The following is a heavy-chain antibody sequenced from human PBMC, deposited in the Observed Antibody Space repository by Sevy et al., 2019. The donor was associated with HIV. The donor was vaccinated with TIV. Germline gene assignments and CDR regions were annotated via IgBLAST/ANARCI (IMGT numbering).Heavy chain of an antibody. Sequence: SETLSLTCTVSGGSISAYYWSWIRQPPGKALKYVGYIYYTGSTNYNPSLKNRVTMSVDTSKNQFSLKLSSVTAADTAVYYCTRAPPVRSGDDSLNWFDPWGPGTLVTVSS. CDR1: GGSISAYY. D-gene: IGHD5-12*01. V-gene: IGHV4-59*01. J-gene: IGHJ5*02. CDR3: TRAPPVRSGDDSLNWFDP. CDR2: IYYTGST.